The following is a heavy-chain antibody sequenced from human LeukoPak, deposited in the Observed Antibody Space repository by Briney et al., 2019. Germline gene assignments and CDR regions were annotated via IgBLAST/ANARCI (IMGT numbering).Heavy chain of an antibody. CDR2: INPNSGGT. D-gene: IGHD3-10*01. V-gene: IGHV1-2*02. Sequence: GASVKVSCKASGYTFTGYYMHWVRQAPGQGLEWMGWINPNSGGTNYAQKFQGRVTMTRDTSISTAYMELSRLRSDDTAVYYCARDPPRMTLVRGARNRPFDYWGQGTLVTVSS. CDR1: GYTFTGYY. CDR3: ARDPPRMTLVRGARNRPFDY. J-gene: IGHJ4*02.